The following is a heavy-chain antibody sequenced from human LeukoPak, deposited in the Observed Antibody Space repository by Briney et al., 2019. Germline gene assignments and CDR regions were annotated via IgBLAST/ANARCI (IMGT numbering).Heavy chain of an antibody. CDR1: GFTFSSYW. CDR2: IKQDGSEK. CDR3: ARDGVPSITGIFDY. D-gene: IGHD1-20*01. J-gene: IGHJ4*02. V-gene: IGHV3-7*01. Sequence: PGGSLRLSCAGSGFTFSSYWMNWVRQAPGKGLEWVANIKQDGSEKNYVDSVKGRFTISRDNAKNSVHLQMNSLRAEDTAVYYCARDGVPSITGIFDYWGQGTLVTVSS.